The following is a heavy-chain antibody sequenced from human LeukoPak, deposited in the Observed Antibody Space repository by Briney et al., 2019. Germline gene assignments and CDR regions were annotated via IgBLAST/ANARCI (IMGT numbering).Heavy chain of an antibody. J-gene: IGHJ4*02. Sequence: GGSLRLSCAASGVTFSSYAMHWVRQAPGKGLEWVAVISSDGSERYYADSVKGRFTISRDNSKNTLYLQMNSLRAEDTAVYYCARGGTGSYWLYFDYWGQGTLATVSS. V-gene: IGHV3-30*04. CDR3: ARGGTGSYWLYFDY. CDR2: ISSDGSER. CDR1: GVTFSSYA. D-gene: IGHD1-26*01.